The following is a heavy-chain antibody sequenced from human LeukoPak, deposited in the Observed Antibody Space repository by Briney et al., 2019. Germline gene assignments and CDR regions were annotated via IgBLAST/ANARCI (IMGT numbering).Heavy chain of an antibody. J-gene: IGHJ4*02. CDR1: GDSISSGDYY. V-gene: IGHV4-61*02. Sequence: SETLSLTCTVSGDSISSGDYYWSWIRQPAGKGLEWIGRISSSGSTNYNPSLKSRVTISVDTSKNQFSLKLSSVTAADTAVYYCARRRVWGSYRYNYWGQGTLVTVSS. D-gene: IGHD3-16*02. CDR3: ARRRVWGSYRYNY. CDR2: ISSSGST.